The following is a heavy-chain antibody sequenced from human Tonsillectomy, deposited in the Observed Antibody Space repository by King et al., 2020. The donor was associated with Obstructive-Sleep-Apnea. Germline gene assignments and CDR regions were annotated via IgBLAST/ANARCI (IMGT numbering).Heavy chain of an antibody. CDR2: ILYDGNKK. J-gene: IGHJ6*02. Sequence: VQLVESGGGVVQPGRSLRLSCAASGFTFSSYGMHWVRQAPGKGLEWVAVILYDGNKKYYADSVKGRFTISRDNSKNTVYLQMNSLRAEDTAVYYCAKDLGYCSGASCHWGYDYYYYGMDVWGQGTTVTVSS. CDR1: GFTFSSYG. CDR3: AKDLGYCSGASCHWGYDYYYYGMDV. V-gene: IGHV3-30*18. D-gene: IGHD2-15*01.